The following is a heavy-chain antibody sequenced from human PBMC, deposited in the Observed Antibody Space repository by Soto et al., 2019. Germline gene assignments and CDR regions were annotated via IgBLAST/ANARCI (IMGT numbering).Heavy chain of an antibody. CDR3: ARHGEGYCSGGSCLYYGMDV. V-gene: IGHV5-51*01. CDR2: IYPGDSET. D-gene: IGHD2-15*01. J-gene: IGHJ6*02. Sequence: ESVKISFKGSGDSFTTHWIVWVRRMPEKGLEWVGIIYPGDSETRYSPSFQGQVSISADQSTSTAYLQWSSLKASDSAIYYCARHGEGYCSGGSCLYYGMDVWGQGTTVTVSS. CDR1: GDSFTTHW.